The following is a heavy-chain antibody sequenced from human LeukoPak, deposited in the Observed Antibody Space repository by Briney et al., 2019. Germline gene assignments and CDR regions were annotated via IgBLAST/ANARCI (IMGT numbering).Heavy chain of an antibody. CDR1: GFTFSSYG. CDR2: IWYDGSNK. CDR3: ARARSMIVVATGFDY. V-gene: IGHV3-33*01. Sequence: GRSLRLSCAASGFTFSSYGMHWVRQAPGKGLEWVAVIWYDGSNKYYADSVKGRFTISRDNSKNTLYLQMNSLRAEDTALYYCARARSMIVVATGFDYWGQGTLVTVSS. D-gene: IGHD3-22*01. J-gene: IGHJ4*02.